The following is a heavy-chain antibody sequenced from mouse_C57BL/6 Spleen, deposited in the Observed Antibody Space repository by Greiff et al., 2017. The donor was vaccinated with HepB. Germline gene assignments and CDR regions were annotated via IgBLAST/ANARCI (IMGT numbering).Heavy chain of an antibody. Sequence: SCKASGYTFTSYWMHWVKQRPGRGLEWIGRIDPNSGGTKYNEKFKSKATLTVDKPSSTAYKQLSSLTSEDSAVYYCASPYYYGSSYWYFDVWGTGTTVTVSS. CDR1: GYTFTSYW. CDR3: ASPYYYGSSYWYFDV. V-gene: IGHV1-72*01. J-gene: IGHJ1*03. CDR2: IDPNSGGT. D-gene: IGHD1-1*01.